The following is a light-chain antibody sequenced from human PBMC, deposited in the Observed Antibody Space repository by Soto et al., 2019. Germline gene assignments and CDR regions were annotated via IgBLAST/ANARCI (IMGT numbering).Light chain of an antibody. J-gene: IGLJ1*01. V-gene: IGLV2-8*01. CDR2: EVT. CDR3: SSYAGSSTLGV. CDR1: SSDVAGYNY. Sequence: QSALTQPPSASGSPGQSVTISCTGTSSDVAGYNYVSWYQQHPGKAPKLIIYEVTKRPSGVPDRFSGSKPGNTASLTVSGLQAEDEADYYCSSYAGSSTLGVFGTGTKVTVL.